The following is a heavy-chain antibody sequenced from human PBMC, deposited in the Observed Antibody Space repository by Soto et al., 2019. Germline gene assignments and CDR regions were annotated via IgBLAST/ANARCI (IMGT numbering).Heavy chain of an antibody. CDR3: ARYSGKYQGPIDY. Sequence: RGSLRLSCAASGFTFSHYGIHWFRHSPCKGLEWLAVISYDGSNKHYADSVKGRFTVSRDNSKNTLYLQMNSLRAEDTAVYFCARYSGKYQGPIDYWGQGTLVTVSS. CDR1: GFTFSHYG. V-gene: IGHV3-30*03. J-gene: IGHJ4*02. D-gene: IGHD1-26*01. CDR2: ISYDGSNK.